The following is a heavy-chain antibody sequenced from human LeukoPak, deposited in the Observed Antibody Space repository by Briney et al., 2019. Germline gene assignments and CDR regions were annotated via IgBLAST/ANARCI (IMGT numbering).Heavy chain of an antibody. D-gene: IGHD3-22*01. CDR1: GLTFSSYW. V-gene: IGHV3-7*01. CDR3: AKSYDSSGYFDY. Sequence: PGGSLRLSCAASGLTFSSYWMSWVRQAPGKGLEWVANINQDGSEKYYADSVKGRFTISRDNSKNTLYLQMNSLRAEDTAVYYCAKSYDSSGYFDYWGQGTLVTVSS. CDR2: INQDGSEK. J-gene: IGHJ4*02.